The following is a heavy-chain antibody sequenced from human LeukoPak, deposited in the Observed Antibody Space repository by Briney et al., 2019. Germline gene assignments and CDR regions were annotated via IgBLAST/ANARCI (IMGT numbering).Heavy chain of an antibody. J-gene: IGHJ3*02. V-gene: IGHV1-18*01. D-gene: IGHD6-13*01. CDR1: GYTFTSYG. CDR2: ISAYNGNT. CDR3: ARVRAGNPPGAFDI. Sequence: GASVKVSCKASGYTFTSYGISWVRQAPGQGLEWMGWISAYNGNTNYAQKLQGRVTMTTDTSTSTAYMELRSLRSDDTAVYYCARVRAGNPPGAFDIWGQGTMVTVSS.